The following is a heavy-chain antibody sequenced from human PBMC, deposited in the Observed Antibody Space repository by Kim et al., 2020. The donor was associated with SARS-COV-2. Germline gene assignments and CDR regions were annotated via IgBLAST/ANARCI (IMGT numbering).Heavy chain of an antibody. Sequence: SETLSLTCTVSGGSISSYYWSWIRQPPGKGLEWIGYIYYSGSTNYNPSLKSRVTISVDTSKNQFSLKLSSVTAADTAVYYCARDRGTYSSGWANFDYWG. V-gene: IGHV4-59*13. CDR2: IYYSGST. J-gene: IGHJ4*01. CDR1: GGSISSYY. D-gene: IGHD6-19*01. CDR3: ARDRGTYSSGWANFDY.